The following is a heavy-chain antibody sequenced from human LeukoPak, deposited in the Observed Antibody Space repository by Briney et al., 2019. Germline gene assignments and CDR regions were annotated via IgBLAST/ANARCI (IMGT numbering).Heavy chain of an antibody. CDR3: ARHHRSGYYEVDY. J-gene: IGHJ4*02. CDR1: GGSVSSGSYH. CDR2: IYYSGST. Sequence: SETLSLTCAVSGGSVSSGSYHWGWIRQPPGRRLEWIGTIYYSGSTSYNPSLKGRVTMSVDTSKNQFSLKLSSVTAADTAVYYCARHHRSGYYEVDYWGQGTLVTVSS. D-gene: IGHD6-25*01. V-gene: IGHV4-39*01.